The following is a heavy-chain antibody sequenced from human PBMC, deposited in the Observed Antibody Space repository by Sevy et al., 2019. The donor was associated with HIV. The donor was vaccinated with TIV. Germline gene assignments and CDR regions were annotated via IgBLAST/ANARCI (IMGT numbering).Heavy chain of an antibody. J-gene: IGHJ4*01. V-gene: IGHV1-69*13. CDR1: GGIFRSNA. CDR3: ARDKYYYVSGSFDF. D-gene: IGHD3-10*01. CDR2: IIAVFGTT. Sequence: SMKVSCKASGGIFRSNAISWVRQAPGQGLEWMGGIIAVFGTTNYAQKFQGRVTVTADESRSTAYMELSSLRSEDTAVYYCARDKYYYVSGSFDFWGQGTQVTVSS.